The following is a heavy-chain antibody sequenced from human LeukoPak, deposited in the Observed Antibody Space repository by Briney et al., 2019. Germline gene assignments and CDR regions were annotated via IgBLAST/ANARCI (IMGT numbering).Heavy chain of an antibody. CDR3: ARHDGSSWYLGVVDY. Sequence: SETLSLTCTVSGGSISSYYWSWIRQPPGKGLEWIGYIYYGGSTNYNPSLKSRVTISVDTSKNQFSLKLSSVTAADTAVYYCARHDGSSWYLGVVDYWGQGTLVTVSS. V-gene: IGHV4-59*08. CDR1: GGSISSYY. CDR2: IYYGGST. J-gene: IGHJ4*02. D-gene: IGHD6-13*01.